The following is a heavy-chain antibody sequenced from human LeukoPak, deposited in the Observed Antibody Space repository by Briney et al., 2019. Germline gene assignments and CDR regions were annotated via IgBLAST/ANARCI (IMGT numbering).Heavy chain of an antibody. V-gene: IGHV3-23*05. CDR3: AKPPHGSGWYTANWFDP. CDR1: GFNFSSFA. J-gene: IGHJ5*02. CDR2: ITCSGSTDYT. D-gene: IGHD6-19*01. Sequence: GGSLRLSCVASGFNFSSFAMSWVRQAPGKGLEWVSAITCSGSTDYTYYADSVKGRFTISRDNSKNTLYLEMNSLRAEDTAVYYCAKPPHGSGWYTANWFDPWGQGTRVTVSS.